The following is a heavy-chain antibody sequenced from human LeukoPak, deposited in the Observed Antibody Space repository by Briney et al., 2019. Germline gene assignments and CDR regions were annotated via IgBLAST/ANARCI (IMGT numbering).Heavy chain of an antibody. V-gene: IGHV1-69*04. CDR2: IIPIFGIE. D-gene: IGHD2-2*01. J-gene: IGHJ5*02. CDR3: ARSRRDKGVLGAVVPAAPFDP. CDR1: VGTFRSYA. Sequence: FQSTVGTFRSYAIGSVGPATCQGLEWMGSIIPIFGIENYAQKFQGRVTITADKSTSTADMELSSLRSEDTDVYYCARSRRDKGVLGAVVPAAPFDPWGQGTLVTVSS.